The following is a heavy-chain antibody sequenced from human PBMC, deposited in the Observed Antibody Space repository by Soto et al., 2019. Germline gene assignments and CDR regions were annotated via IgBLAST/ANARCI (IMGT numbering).Heavy chain of an antibody. V-gene: IGHV3-30*18. CDR3: AKDQSSLYCSGGSCHGDYFDY. J-gene: IGHJ4*02. CDR2: ISYDGSNK. D-gene: IGHD2-15*01. CDR1: GFTFSSYG. Sequence: GGSLRLSCAASGFTFSSYGMHWVRQAPGKGLEWVAVISYDGSNKYYADSVKGRFTISRDNSKNTLYLQMNSLRAEDTAVYYCAKDQSSLYCSGGSCHGDYFDYWGQGTLGTVSS.